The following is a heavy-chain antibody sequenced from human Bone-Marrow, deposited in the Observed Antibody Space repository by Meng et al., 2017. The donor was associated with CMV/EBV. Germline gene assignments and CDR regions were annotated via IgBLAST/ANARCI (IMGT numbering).Heavy chain of an antibody. V-gene: IGHV1-2*06. CDR3: ARDPYSGSDYFDY. D-gene: IGHD1-26*01. CDR2: INPNSGGT. CDR1: GYMFTDYY. Sequence: ASVKVSCKASGYMFTDYYMHWVRQAPGQGLEWMGRINPNSGGTKFSQNFQGRVTMTRDTSVSTAYMELSRLKSDDTAVYYCARDPYSGSDYFDYWGQGTLVTVSS. J-gene: IGHJ4*02.